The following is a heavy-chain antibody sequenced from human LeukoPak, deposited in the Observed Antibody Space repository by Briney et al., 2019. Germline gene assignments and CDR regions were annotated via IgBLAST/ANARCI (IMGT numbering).Heavy chain of an antibody. J-gene: IGHJ5*02. CDR1: GYTFTGYY. V-gene: IGHV1-2*02. CDR3: ARGFSIAVAGNWFDP. CDR2: INPNGGAT. D-gene: IGHD6-19*01. Sequence: ASVKVSCKASGYTFTGYYMHWVRQAPGQGLEWMGWINPNGGATKSAQKFQGRITMTRDTSISTAYMELSRLRSDDTAVYYCARGFSIAVAGNWFDPWGQGTLVTVSS.